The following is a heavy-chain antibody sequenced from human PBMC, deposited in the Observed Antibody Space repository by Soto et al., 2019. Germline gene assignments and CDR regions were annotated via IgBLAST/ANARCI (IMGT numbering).Heavy chain of an antibody. D-gene: IGHD5-12*01. Sequence: QVQLVQSGAEVKKPGSSVKVSCKASGGTFSRYAISWVRQAPGQGLEWMGGIIPMFGTANYAQKFQGRVTITADESTSTAYMELSSLRSEDTAMYYCARETATAEPIYWYFDLWGRGTLVTVSS. CDR1: GGTFSRYA. J-gene: IGHJ2*01. CDR2: IIPMFGTA. V-gene: IGHV1-69*01. CDR3: ARETATAEPIYWYFDL.